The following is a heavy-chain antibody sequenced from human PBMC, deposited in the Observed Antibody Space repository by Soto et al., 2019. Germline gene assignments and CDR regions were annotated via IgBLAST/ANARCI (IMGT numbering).Heavy chain of an antibody. CDR1: GYTFTSYG. Sequence: ASVKVPCKASGYTFTSYGISWVRQAPGQGLEWMGWISAYNGNTNYAQKLQGRVTMTTDTSTSTAYMELRSLRSDDTAVYYCARVGDVEYSSSSDFDYWGQGTLVTVSS. CDR3: ARVGDVEYSSSSDFDY. J-gene: IGHJ4*02. D-gene: IGHD6-6*01. CDR2: ISAYNGNT. V-gene: IGHV1-18*04.